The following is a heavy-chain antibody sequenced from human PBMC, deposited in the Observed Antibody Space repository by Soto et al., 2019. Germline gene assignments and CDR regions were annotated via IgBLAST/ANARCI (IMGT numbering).Heavy chain of an antibody. CDR3: VHTLRWSYFDL. CDR2: IYWDHSE. V-gene: IGHV2-5*02. Sequence: QITLKESAPTLVKPTQTLTLTCTFSGFSLSTSGVGVGWIRQPPGKALEWLALIYWDHSERYSPSLKSRLTITKDTSKNQVVLTLTNMDPVDTATYFCVHTLRWSYFDLWGRGTLVTVSS. J-gene: IGHJ2*01. CDR1: GFSLSTSGVG. D-gene: IGHD2-8*01.